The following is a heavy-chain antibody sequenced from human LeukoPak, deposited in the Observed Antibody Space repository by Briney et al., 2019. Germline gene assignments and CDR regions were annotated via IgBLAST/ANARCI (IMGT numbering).Heavy chain of an antibody. Sequence: PGGSLRLSCAASGFTFSNAWMSWVRQAPGKGREWVGRIKSKTDGGTTDYAAPVKGRFTISRDDSKNALYLQMNSVKTEDTAVYYCTTDGTMYYDFWSGYLFDYWGQGTLVTVSS. J-gene: IGHJ4*02. CDR2: IKSKTDGGTT. CDR1: GFTFSNAW. CDR3: TTDGTMYYDFWSGYLFDY. D-gene: IGHD3-3*01. V-gene: IGHV3-15*01.